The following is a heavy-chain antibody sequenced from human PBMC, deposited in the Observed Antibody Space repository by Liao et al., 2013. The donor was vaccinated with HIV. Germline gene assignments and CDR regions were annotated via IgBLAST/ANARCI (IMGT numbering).Heavy chain of an antibody. V-gene: IGHV4-59*01. CDR3: ARAAGRFRHFDS. D-gene: IGHD2-15*01. CDR2: VYSTGST. Sequence: QVQLQESGPGLVKPSQTLSLTCIVSGGSLTNYYWSWIRQFPGRGLEYIGNVYSTGSTNYNPSLESRVVISLDASRNQFSLRLTSVTAADTAIYYCARAAGRFRHFDSWGQGTLVTVSS. CDR1: GGSLTNYY. J-gene: IGHJ4*02.